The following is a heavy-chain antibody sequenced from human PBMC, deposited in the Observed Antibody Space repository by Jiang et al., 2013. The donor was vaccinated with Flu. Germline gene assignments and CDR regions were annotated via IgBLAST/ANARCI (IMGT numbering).Heavy chain of an antibody. CDR2: IYTSGST. J-gene: IGHJ6*02. V-gene: IGHV4-4*07. CDR3: ARDRTPLGWLRVSGMDV. D-gene: IGHD5-12*01. Sequence: GLVKPSETLSLTCTVSGGSINSYYWSWIRQPAGKGLEWIGRIYTSGSTDHNPSLKSRVTMSVDTSKNQSSLKLTSVTAADTAVYYCARDRTPLGWLRVSGMDVWGQGTTVTVSS. CDR1: GGSINSYY.